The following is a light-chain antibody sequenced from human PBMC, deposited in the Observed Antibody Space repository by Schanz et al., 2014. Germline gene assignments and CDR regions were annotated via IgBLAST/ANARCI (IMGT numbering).Light chain of an antibody. V-gene: IGLV2-11*01. J-gene: IGLJ3*02. CDR1: SSDVGGYNY. CDR2: DVS. CDR3: CSYAGSYTFV. Sequence: QSVLTQPRSVSGSPGQSVTISCTGTSSDVGGYNYVSWYLQHPGKAPKVMIYDVSKRPSGVPDRFSGSKSGNTASLTISGLQAEDEADYYCCSYAGSYTFVFGGGTKLTVL.